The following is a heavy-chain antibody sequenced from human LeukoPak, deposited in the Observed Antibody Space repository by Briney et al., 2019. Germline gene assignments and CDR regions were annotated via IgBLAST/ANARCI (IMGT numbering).Heavy chain of an antibody. V-gene: IGHV3-7*03. D-gene: IGHD2-21*01. Sequence: GGSLRLSCAASGFTFSTFWMSWVRQAPGKGLEWVANIKPDGSAKYYVDSVRGRFTVSRDNAKNSLYLQMNSLRAEDTAVYYCAKDVCGGDCYLSDYWGQGTLVTVSS. CDR3: AKDVCGGDCYLSDY. CDR2: IKPDGSAK. CDR1: GFTFSTFW. J-gene: IGHJ4*02.